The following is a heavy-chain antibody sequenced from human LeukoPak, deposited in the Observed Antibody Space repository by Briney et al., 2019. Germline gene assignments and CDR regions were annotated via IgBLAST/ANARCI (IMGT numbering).Heavy chain of an antibody. CDR3: ARDNSIAAENYGMDV. D-gene: IGHD6-13*01. J-gene: IGHJ6*02. CDR1: GYTFTSYC. Sequence: ASVKVSCKASGYTFTSYCIHWVRQAPGQGLECMGIINPSGGSTSYAQKFQGRVTMTRDTSTSTVYMELSSLRSEDTAVYYCARDNSIAAENYGMDVWGQGTPVTVSS. V-gene: IGHV1-46*01. CDR2: INPSGGST.